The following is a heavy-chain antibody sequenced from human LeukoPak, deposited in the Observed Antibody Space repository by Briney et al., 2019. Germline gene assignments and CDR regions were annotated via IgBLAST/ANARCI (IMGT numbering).Heavy chain of an antibody. J-gene: IGHJ4*02. Sequence: PGGSLRLSCAASGFTFSNYYMSWIRQAPGKGLEWVSSISGSSGSTNYADSVMGRFTISRDNGKNSLYLQMNSLRAEDTAVYYCARDQGENYDSSGYYPYWGQGTLVTVSS. CDR2: ISGSSGST. CDR1: GFTFSNYY. D-gene: IGHD3-22*01. V-gene: IGHV3-11*06. CDR3: ARDQGENYDSSGYYPY.